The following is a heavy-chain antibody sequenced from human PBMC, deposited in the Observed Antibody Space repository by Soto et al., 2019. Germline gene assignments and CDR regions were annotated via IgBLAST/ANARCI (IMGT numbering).Heavy chain of an antibody. J-gene: IGHJ4*02. CDR3: ATTTLSGGYYFDY. D-gene: IGHD1-26*01. V-gene: IGHV4-39*01. CDR1: GGSISRSSYY. Sequence: QLQLQESGPGLVKPSETLSLTCTVSGGSISRSSYYWGWIRQPPGKGLEWIGSIYSGGSTFYNPSPQSRFTTSVDTSTNQYSLKLSSVTAANTAVYYCATTTLSGGYYFDYWGQGTLVTVSS. CDR2: IYSGGST.